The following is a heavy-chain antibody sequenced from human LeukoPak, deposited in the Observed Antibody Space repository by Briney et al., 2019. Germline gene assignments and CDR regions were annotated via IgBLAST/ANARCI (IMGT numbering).Heavy chain of an antibody. CDR2: ISGSGGST. Sequence: PGRSLRLSCAASGFTFSSYAMSWVRQAPGKGLEWVSAISGSGGSTYYADSVKGRFTISRDNSKSTLYLQMNSLRAEDTAVYYCAKAGPGSDHFDYWGQGTLVTVSS. CDR1: GFTFSSYA. CDR3: AKAGPGSDHFDY. V-gene: IGHV3-23*01. J-gene: IGHJ4*02. D-gene: IGHD1-14*01.